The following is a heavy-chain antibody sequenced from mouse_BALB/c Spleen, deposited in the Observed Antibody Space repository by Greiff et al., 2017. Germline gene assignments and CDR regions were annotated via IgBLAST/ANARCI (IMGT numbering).Heavy chain of an antibody. CDR1: GYTFTSYW. CDR2: INPSTGYT. Sequence: VKVVESGAELAKPGASVKMSCKASGYTFTSYWMHWVKQRPGQGLEWIGYINPSTGYTEYNQKFKDKATLTADKSSSTAYMQLSSLTSEDSAVYYCARLGGNFDYWGQGTTLTVSS. V-gene: IGHV1-7*01. CDR3: ARLGGNFDY. J-gene: IGHJ2*01. D-gene: IGHD3-3*01.